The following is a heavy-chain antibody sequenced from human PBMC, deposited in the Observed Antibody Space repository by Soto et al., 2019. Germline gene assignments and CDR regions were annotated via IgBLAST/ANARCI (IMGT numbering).Heavy chain of an antibody. J-gene: IGHJ4*02. D-gene: IGHD3-22*01. CDR1: GFTFSSYS. CDR2: FRTGGDDATT. V-gene: IGHV3-23*01. CDR3: ARDRGSYDSSGYPY. Sequence: EVQLLESGGGLVQPGGSLRLSCAASGFTFSSYSMSWVRQAPGKGLEWVSGFRTGGDDATTYYADSVKGRFTISRDNSKNTLYLQMNSLRAEDTAVYYCARDRGSYDSSGYPYWGQGTLVTVSS.